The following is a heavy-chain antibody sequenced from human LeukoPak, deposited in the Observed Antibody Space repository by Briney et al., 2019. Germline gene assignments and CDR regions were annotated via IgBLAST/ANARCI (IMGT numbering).Heavy chain of an antibody. D-gene: IGHD5-12*01. V-gene: IGHV3-33*01. CDR1: GFTFSSYG. J-gene: IGHJ4*02. CDR2: IWYDGSNK. Sequence: GGSLRLSCAASGFTFSSYGMHWVRQAPGKGLEWVAVIWYDGSNKYYADSVKGRFTISRDTSKNTLYLQMNSLRAEDTAVYYCARWQVDIVATTLYYFDYWGQGTLVTVSS. CDR3: ARWQVDIVATTLYYFDY.